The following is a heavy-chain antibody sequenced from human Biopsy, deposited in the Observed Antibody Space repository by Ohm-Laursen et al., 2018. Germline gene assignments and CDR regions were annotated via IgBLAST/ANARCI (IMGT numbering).Heavy chain of an antibody. V-gene: IGHV4-4*07. CDR2: IYPGGGT. Sequence: SGTLSLTCPVSGDSIRNYYWSWIRQAAGKGLEWIGRIYPGGGTIYNPSLKSRVTMSVDTSKNHFSLNLNSVTAADTAVYYCAGIVLGPTNDAFDIWGQGTMVTVSS. CDR1: GDSIRNYY. D-gene: IGHD1-26*01. J-gene: IGHJ3*02. CDR3: AGIVLGPTNDAFDI.